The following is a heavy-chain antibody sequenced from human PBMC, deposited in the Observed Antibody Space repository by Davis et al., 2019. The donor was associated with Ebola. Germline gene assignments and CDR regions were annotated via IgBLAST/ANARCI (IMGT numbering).Heavy chain of an antibody. CDR2: IDWDDDK. D-gene: IGHD6-13*01. J-gene: IGHJ4*02. Sequence: SGPTLVKPTQTLTLTCTFSGFSLSTSGMCVSWIRQPPGKALEWLALIDWDDDKRYSPSLKSRLTITKDTSKNQVVLTMTNMDPVDTATYYCAHRDIAAHFDYWGQGTLVTVSS. V-gene: IGHV2-5*08. CDR1: GFSLSTSGMC. CDR3: AHRDIAAHFDY.